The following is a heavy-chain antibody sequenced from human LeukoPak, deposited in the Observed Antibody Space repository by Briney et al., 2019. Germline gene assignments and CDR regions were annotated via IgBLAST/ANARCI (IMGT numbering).Heavy chain of an antibody. CDR1: GYTFTGYY. V-gene: IGHV1-2*02. Sequence: ASVKVSCKAFGYTFTGYYIHWVRQAPGQGLEWMGWIIPNSGGTSYAQKFQGRVTMTRDTSISTAYMELSGLKSDDTAVYYCARERFNSKPTTPGWTNYWGQGTLVTVSS. J-gene: IGHJ4*02. CDR2: IIPNSGGT. CDR3: ARERFNSKPTTPGWTNY. D-gene: IGHD4-11*01.